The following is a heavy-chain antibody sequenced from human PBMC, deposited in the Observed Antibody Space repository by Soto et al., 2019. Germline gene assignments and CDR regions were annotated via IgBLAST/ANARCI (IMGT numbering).Heavy chain of an antibody. V-gene: IGHV1-18*01. CDR2: ISAYNGNT. CDR1: GYTFTSYG. D-gene: IGHD3-10*01. CDR3: ARDTWFGELYDAFDI. Sequence: ASVKVSCKASGYTFTSYGIIWVRQAPGQGLEWMGWISAYNGNTNYAQKLQGRVTMTTDTSTSTAYMELRSLRSDDTAVYYCARDTWFGELYDAFDIWGQGTMVTVSS. J-gene: IGHJ3*02.